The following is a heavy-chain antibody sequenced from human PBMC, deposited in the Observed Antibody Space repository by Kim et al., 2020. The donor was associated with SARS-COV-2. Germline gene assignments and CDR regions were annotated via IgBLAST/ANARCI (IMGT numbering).Heavy chain of an antibody. CDR3: AKGKGATDYYFDY. D-gene: IGHD1-26*01. V-gene: IGHV3-9*01. CDR2: ISWNSGSI. Sequence: GGSLRLSCAASGFTFDDYAMHWVRQAPGKGLEWVSGISWNSGSIGYADSVKGRFTISRDNAKNSLYLQMNSLRAEDTALYYCAKGKGATDYYFDYWGQGTLVTVSS. CDR1: GFTFDDYA. J-gene: IGHJ4*02.